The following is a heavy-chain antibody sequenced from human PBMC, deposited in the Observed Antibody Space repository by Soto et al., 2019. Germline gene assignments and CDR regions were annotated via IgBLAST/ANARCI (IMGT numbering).Heavy chain of an antibody. Sequence: QVQLQESGPGLVKPSETLSLTCTVSGGSVSSGSYYWSWIRQPPGKGLEWIGYIYYSGSTNYNPSLKSRVTTSVETSKNQFSLKLSSVTAADTAVYYCARDRHTVTNSADWFDPWGQGTLVTVSS. J-gene: IGHJ5*02. D-gene: IGHD4-17*01. CDR1: GGSVSSGSYY. V-gene: IGHV4-61*01. CDR3: ARDRHTVTNSADWFDP. CDR2: IYYSGST.